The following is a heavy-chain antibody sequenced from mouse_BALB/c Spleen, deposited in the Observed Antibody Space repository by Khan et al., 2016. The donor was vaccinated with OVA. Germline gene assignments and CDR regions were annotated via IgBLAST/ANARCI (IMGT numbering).Heavy chain of an antibody. D-gene: IGHD1-2*01. Sequence: QVQLQQSGPGLVAPSQSLSITCTVSGFSLNSYGVHWVRQPPGKGLEWLGIIWAGGSTNNNSALMSRLSISKDNSKSQVFLKTNSLQTDDTAMYYCARDTTATPYWGQGTLVTVSA. CDR2: IWAGGST. CDR1: GFSLNSYG. V-gene: IGHV2-9*02. CDR3: ARDTTATPY. J-gene: IGHJ3*01.